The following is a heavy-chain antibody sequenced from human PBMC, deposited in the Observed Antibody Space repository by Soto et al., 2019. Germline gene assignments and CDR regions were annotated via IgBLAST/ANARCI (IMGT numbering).Heavy chain of an antibody. J-gene: IGHJ4*02. V-gene: IGHV4-61*01. CDR1: GGSVNSGIYY. D-gene: IGHD1-26*01. CDR3: ARAYSGSYFDY. Sequence: QVQLQESGPGLVKPSETLSLTCTVSGGSVNSGIYYWSWIRQPPGKGLEWIGYIYYSGSTNYNPSLKSRVTISVDTSKNQFSLKLSSVTAADTAVYYCARAYSGSYFDYRGQGTLVTVSS. CDR2: IYYSGST.